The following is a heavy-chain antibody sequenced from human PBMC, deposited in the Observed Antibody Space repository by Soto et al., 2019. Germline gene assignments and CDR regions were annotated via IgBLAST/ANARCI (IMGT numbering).Heavy chain of an antibody. D-gene: IGHD5-12*01. CDR3: ARVIYGGWSTIKDYYYYAMDV. V-gene: IGHV3-48*02. J-gene: IGHJ6*02. CDR2: ISGGSSRI. CDR1: VFSCSTYD. Sequence: PGGSLRLSCSASVFSCSTYDMNWVRQAPGKGLEWVSYISGGSSRIFYADSVKGRFTISRDNAKNSLYLQMNSLRDEDTGVYYCARVIYGGWSTIKDYYYYAMDVWGQGTTVTVSS.